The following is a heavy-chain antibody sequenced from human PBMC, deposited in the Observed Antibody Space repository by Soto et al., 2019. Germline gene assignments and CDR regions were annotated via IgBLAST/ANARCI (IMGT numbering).Heavy chain of an antibody. V-gene: IGHV3-9*01. CDR3: AKGGGSGYSYGSYFDY. CDR2: ISWNSGSI. D-gene: IGHD5-18*01. CDR1: GFTFDDYA. Sequence: GGSLRLSCAASGFTFDDYAMHWVRQAPGKGLEWVSGISWNSGSIGYADSVKGRFTISRDNAKNSLYLQMNSLRAEDTALYYCAKGGGSGYSYGSYFDYWGQGTLVTVSS. J-gene: IGHJ4*02.